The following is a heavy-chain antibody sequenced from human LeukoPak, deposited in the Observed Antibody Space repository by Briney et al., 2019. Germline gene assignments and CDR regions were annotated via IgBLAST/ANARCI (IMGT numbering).Heavy chain of an antibody. CDR3: AKKYSSGLCFDY. J-gene: IGHJ4*02. V-gene: IGHV3-23*01. D-gene: IGHD6-19*01. Sequence: GGSLRLSCAASGFTFSSYAMSWVRQAPGKGLEWVLAIRGSGGSTYYADSVKGQFTISRDNSKNTLYLQMNSLRAEDTAVYCCAKKYSSGLCFDYWGQGTLVTVSS. CDR1: GFTFSSYA. CDR2: IRGSGGST.